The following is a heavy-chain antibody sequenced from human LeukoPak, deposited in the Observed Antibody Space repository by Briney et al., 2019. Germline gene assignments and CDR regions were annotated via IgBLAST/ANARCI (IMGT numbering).Heavy chain of an antibody. CDR1: GFTFSSYA. Sequence: GGSLRLSCAASGFTFSSYAMSWVRQAPGKGLEWVSAISGSGGSTYYADSVKGRFTISRDNAKNALYLQMNGLRVEDTAVYYCARDGGNSGYDLFDYWGQGTLVTVSS. CDR2: ISGSGGST. D-gene: IGHD5-12*01. V-gene: IGHV3-23*01. J-gene: IGHJ4*02. CDR3: ARDGGNSGYDLFDY.